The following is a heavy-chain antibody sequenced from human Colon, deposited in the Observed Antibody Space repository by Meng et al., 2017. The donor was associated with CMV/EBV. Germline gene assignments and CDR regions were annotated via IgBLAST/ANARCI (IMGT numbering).Heavy chain of an antibody. CDR2: INHSGST. J-gene: IGHJ5*02. Sequence: SETLSLTCAVYGGSFSGYYWSWIRQPPGKGLEWIGEINHSGSTNYNPSLKSRVTISVDTSKNQFSLKLSSVTAADTAVYYCARGRRRVTMIVVVIPTTNWFDTWGQGTLVTVSS. D-gene: IGHD3-22*01. CDR1: GGSFSGYY. CDR3: ARGRRRVTMIVVVIPTTNWFDT. V-gene: IGHV4-34*01.